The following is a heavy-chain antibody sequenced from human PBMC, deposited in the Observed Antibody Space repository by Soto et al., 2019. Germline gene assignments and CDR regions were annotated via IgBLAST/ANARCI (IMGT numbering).Heavy chain of an antibody. D-gene: IGHD3-3*01. CDR2: ISTSGGST. V-gene: IGHV3-23*01. J-gene: IGHJ4*02. CDR3: ARDRLRARPYDFWSGYLDY. Sequence: GGSLRLSCAASGFTFSSHDMNWVRQAPGKGLEWVSAISTSGGSTYYADSVRGRFTISRDNSKNTLYLQMNSLRAEDTAVYYCARDRLRARPYDFWSGYLDYWGQGTLVTVSS. CDR1: GFTFSSHD.